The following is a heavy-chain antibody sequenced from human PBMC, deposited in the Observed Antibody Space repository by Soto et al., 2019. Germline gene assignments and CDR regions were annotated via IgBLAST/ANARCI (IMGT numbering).Heavy chain of an antibody. CDR1: GFTLSGYW. D-gene: IGHD4-4*01. CDR3: ARATYSNAWYRFDL. J-gene: IGHJ4*02. CDR2: IKHDGSVQ. V-gene: IGHV3-7*03. Sequence: QLVESGGGLVQPGGSLRLSCEASGFTLSGYWMSWVRQAPGKGLGWVADIKHDGSVQYYVDSVKGRFTISRDNAKKLLYLQMNGLRAEDTALYYCARATYSNAWYRFDLWGQGTLVTVSS.